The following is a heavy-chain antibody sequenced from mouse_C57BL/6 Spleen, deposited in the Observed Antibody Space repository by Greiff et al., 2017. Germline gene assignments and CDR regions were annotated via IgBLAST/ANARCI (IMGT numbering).Heavy chain of an antibody. CDR1: GYTFTSYG. J-gene: IGHJ4*01. Sequence: VQLQQSGAELARPGASVKLSCKASGYTFTSYGISWVKQRTGQGLEWIGEIYPRSGNTYYNEKFKGKATLTADKSSSTAYMELRSLTSGDSAVYFCAREDDGYYAMDYWGQGTSVTVSS. D-gene: IGHD2-3*01. V-gene: IGHV1-81*01. CDR2: IYPRSGNT. CDR3: AREDDGYYAMDY.